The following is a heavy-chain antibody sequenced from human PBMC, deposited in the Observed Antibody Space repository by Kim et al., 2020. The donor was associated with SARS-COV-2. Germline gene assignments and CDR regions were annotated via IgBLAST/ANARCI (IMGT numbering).Heavy chain of an antibody. CDR1: GGSISSYY. D-gene: IGHD3-3*01. V-gene: IGHV4-59*01. CDR2: IYYSGST. CDR3: ATGRGEVTIFGVVSGPHYYSGMDV. Sequence: ETLSLTCTVSGGSISSYYWSWIRQPPGKGLEWIGYIYYSGSTNYNPSLKSRVTISVDTSKNQFSLKLSSVTAADTAVYYCATGRGEVTIFGVVSGPHYYSGMDVWGQGTTVTVSS. J-gene: IGHJ6*02.